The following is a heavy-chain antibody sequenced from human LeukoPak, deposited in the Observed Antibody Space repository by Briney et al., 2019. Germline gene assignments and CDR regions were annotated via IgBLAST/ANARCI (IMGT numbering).Heavy chain of an antibody. CDR1: GFTFDDYA. V-gene: IGHV3-9*01. CDR3: AKAWFGELLNCFDY. J-gene: IGHJ4*02. D-gene: IGHD3-10*01. Sequence: GRSLRLSCAASGFTFDDYAMHWVRQAPGKGLEWVSGISWNSGSIGYADSVKGRFTISRDNAKNSLYLQMNSLRAEDTALYYCAKAWFGELLNCFDYWGQGTLVTVSS. CDR2: ISWNSGSI.